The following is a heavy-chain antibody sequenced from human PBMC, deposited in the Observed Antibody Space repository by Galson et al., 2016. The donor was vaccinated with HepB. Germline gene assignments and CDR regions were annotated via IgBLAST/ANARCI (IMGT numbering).Heavy chain of an antibody. D-gene: IGHD5-24*01. J-gene: IGHJ4*02. Sequence: SLRLSCAASGSTFSINSMGWVRQAPGKGLEWIAAIASSSSYIYYRDSVKGRFTISRDNAKNSLYLQMDSLRAEDTAVYYCATGGWMAASHFWGQGTLVTV. V-gene: IGHV3-21*01. CDR3: ATGGWMAASHF. CDR1: GSTFSINS. CDR2: IASSSSYI.